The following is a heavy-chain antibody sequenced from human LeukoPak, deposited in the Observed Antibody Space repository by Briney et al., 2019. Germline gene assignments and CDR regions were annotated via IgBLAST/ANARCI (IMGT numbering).Heavy chain of an antibody. D-gene: IGHD3-10*01. V-gene: IGHV2-5*01. CDR1: GFSLSTRGVG. CDR3: AHSRLYYYGSGTYYKTFDP. J-gene: IGHJ5*02. Sequence: SGPTLVKPTQTLTLSCTCSGFSLSTRGVGGGWIRQPGGKALGGLAIFYWYDENRDRPSVEKWITLITDTSKYEVIPTMADMYPVDTATYFCAHSRLYYYGSGTYYKTFDPWGQGTLVTVSS. CDR2: FYWYDEN.